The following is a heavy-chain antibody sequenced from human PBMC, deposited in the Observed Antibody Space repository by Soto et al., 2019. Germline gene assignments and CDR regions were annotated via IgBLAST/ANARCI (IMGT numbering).Heavy chain of an antibody. J-gene: IGHJ5*02. V-gene: IGHV5-10-1*01. CDR3: ARGIAVAVGLNWFDP. D-gene: IGHD6-19*01. Sequence: RGESLKISCKGSGYSFTSYWISWVRQMPGKGLEWMGRIDPSDSYTNYSPSFQGHVTISADKSISTAYLQWSSLKASDTAMYYCARGIAVAVGLNWFDPWGQGTLVTVSS. CDR2: IDPSDSYT. CDR1: GYSFTSYW.